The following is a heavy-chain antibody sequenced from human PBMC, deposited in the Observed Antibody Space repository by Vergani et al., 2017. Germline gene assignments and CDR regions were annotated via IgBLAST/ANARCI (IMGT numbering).Heavy chain of an antibody. CDR1: GFTFSSYG. D-gene: IGHD2-15*01. CDR2: ISYDGSNK. CDR3: AKEMGRGWSRLGYFDL. V-gene: IGHV3-30*18. Sequence: QVQLVESGGGVVQPGRSLRLSCAASGFTFSSYGMHWVRQAPGKGLEWVAVISYDGSNKYYADSVKGRFTISRDNSKNTLYLQMNSLRAEDTAVYYCAKEMGRGWSRLGYFDLWGRGTLVTVSS. J-gene: IGHJ2*01.